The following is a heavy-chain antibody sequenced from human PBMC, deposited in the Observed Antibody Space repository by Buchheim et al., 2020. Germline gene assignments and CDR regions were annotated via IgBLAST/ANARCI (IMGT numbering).Heavy chain of an antibody. V-gene: IGHV3-30*03. CDR3: IAAPLELNLDY. J-gene: IGHJ4*02. Sequence: QVQLVESGGGVVQPGRSLRLSCAASGFTFSSYGMHWVRQAPGKGLEWVAVISYDGSNKYYADSVKGRFTISRDNSKNTLYLQMNSLRAEDTAVYYCIAAPLELNLDYWGQGTL. CDR1: GFTFSSYG. D-gene: IGHD6-6*01. CDR2: ISYDGSNK.